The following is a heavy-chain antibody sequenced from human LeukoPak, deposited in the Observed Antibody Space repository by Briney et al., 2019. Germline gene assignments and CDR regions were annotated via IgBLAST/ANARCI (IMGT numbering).Heavy chain of an antibody. Sequence: SETLSLTCTVSGVSISSGGYYWSWIRQHPGKGLEWIGYIYYSGSTYYNPSLKSRVSISVDTSKNQFSLKLSSVTAADTAVYYCTGGHGSGSYYTDYWGQGTLVTVSS. CDR1: GVSISSGGYY. CDR2: IYYSGST. J-gene: IGHJ4*02. D-gene: IGHD3-10*01. CDR3: TGGHGSGSYYTDY. V-gene: IGHV4-31*03.